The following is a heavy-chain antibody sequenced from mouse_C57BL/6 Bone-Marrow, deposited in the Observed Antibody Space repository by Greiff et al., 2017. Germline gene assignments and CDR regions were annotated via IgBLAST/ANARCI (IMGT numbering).Heavy chain of an antibody. V-gene: IGHV6-3*01. CDR1: GFTFSNYW. CDR2: IRLKSDNYAT. CDR3: TGGTTVVGGFDY. D-gene: IGHD1-1*01. Sequence: DVMLVESGGGLVQPGGSMKLSCVASGFTFSNYWMNWVRQSPEKGLEWVAQIRLKSDNYATHYAESVKGRFTISRDDSKSSVYLQMNNLRAEDTGIYYCTGGTTVVGGFDYWGQGTTLTVSS. J-gene: IGHJ2*01.